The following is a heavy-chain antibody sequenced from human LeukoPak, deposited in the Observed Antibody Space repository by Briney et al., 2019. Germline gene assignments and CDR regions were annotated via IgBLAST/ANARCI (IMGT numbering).Heavy chain of an antibody. V-gene: IGHV4-34*01. CDR2: INHSGST. D-gene: IGHD3-22*01. Sequence: PSETLSLTCAVYGGSFSGYYWSWIRQPPGKGLEWIGEINHSGSTNYNPSLKSRVTISVDTSKNQFSLKLSSVTAAGTAVYYCARVLREYYYDSSGYPDCWGQGTLVTVSS. J-gene: IGHJ4*02. CDR3: ARVLREYYYDSSGYPDC. CDR1: GGSFSGYY.